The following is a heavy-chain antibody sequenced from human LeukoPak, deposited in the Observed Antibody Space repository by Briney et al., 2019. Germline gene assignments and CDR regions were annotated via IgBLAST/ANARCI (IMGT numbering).Heavy chain of an antibody. J-gene: IGHJ4*02. CDR1: GFSVTTSY. CDR3: AKDQVGGTADYFDY. D-gene: IGHD1-26*01. Sequence: PGGSLRLSCAASGFSVTTSYMSWVRQAPGKGLEWVSSLSGDGGTTYYAASVKGRFTISRDNSKNTLYLQMNSLRADDTAVYYCAKDQVGGTADYFDYWGQGTLVTVSS. V-gene: IGHV3-23*01. CDR2: LSGDGGTT.